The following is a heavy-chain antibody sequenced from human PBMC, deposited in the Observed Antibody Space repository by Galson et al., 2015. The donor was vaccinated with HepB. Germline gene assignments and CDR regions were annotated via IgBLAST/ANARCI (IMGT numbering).Heavy chain of an antibody. CDR3: ARDPLPPAAGAVYSSSWEDY. CDR2: IIPIFGTA. J-gene: IGHJ4*02. V-gene: IGHV1-69*13. D-gene: IGHD6-13*01. Sequence: SVKVSCKASGGTFSSYAISWVRQAPGQGLEWMGGIIPIFGTANYAQKFQGRVTITADESTSTAYMELSSLRSEDTAVYYCARDPLPPAAGAVYSSSWEDYWGQGTLVTVSS. CDR1: GGTFSSYA.